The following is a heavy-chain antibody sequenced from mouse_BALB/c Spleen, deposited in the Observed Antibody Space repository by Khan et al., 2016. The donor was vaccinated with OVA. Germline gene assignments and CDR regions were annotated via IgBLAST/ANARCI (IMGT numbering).Heavy chain of an antibody. CDR2: ISPGSGDT. Sequence: QVQLQQSGAELARPGASVKLSCKASGYSFSDYYINWVKQRTGQGLEWIGEISPGSGDTYYNEKFKGKATLTADKSSSTAYMQLSSLTSEVSAVFFCARRNYFGYTFAYWGQRTLVTVAA. D-gene: IGHD1-2*01. J-gene: IGHJ3*01. V-gene: IGHV1-77*01. CDR1: GYSFSDYY. CDR3: ARRNYFGYTFAY.